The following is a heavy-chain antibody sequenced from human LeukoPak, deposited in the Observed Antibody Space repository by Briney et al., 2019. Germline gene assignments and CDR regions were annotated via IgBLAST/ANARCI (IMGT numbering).Heavy chain of an antibody. CDR2: ISAYSGKT. J-gene: IGHJ4*02. V-gene: IGHV1-18*01. CDR1: SYRFTSYG. CDR3: AREIYGRFDY. D-gene: IGHD4-17*01. Sequence: GASVKVSCKASSYRFTSYGISWVRQAPGQGLEWMGWISAYSGKTNYAQKLQGRVTMTTDTSTTTAYMELRSLRSDDTAVYYCAREIYGRFDYWGQGTLVTVSS.